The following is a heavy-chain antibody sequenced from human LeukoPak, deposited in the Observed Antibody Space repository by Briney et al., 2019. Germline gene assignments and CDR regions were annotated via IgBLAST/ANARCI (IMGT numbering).Heavy chain of an antibody. D-gene: IGHD3-22*01. CDR1: GFPFSSSSM. CDR3: ARGGYYYDSSGYYSHDAFDI. V-gene: IGHV4-38-2*01. CDR2: IYYSGST. Sequence: GSLRLSCAAPGFPFSSSSMNWIRQPPGKGLEWVGSIYYSGSTYYNPSLKSRVTISVDTSKNQFSLKLSSVTAADTAVYYCARGGYYYDSSGYYSHDAFDIWGQGTMVTVSS. J-gene: IGHJ3*02.